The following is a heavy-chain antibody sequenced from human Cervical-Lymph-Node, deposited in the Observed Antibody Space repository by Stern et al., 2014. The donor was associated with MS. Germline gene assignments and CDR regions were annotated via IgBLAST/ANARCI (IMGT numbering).Heavy chain of an antibody. CDR3: ARVIPTYYYDSSGYPDAFDI. CDR2: ISSSSSYI. Sequence: EVQLEESGGGLVKPGGSLRLSCAASVFMFSTYSMNWVRQAPGKGLEWVSSISSSSSYIYYADSVKGRFTISRDNAKNSLYLQMNSLRAEDTAVYYCARVIPTYYYDSSGYPDAFDIWGQGTMVTVSS. CDR1: VFMFSTYS. D-gene: IGHD3-22*01. V-gene: IGHV3-21*01. J-gene: IGHJ3*02.